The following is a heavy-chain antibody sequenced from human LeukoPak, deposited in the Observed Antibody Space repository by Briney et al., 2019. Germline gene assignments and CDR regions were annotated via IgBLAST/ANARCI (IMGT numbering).Heavy chain of an antibody. V-gene: IGHV3-7*03. CDR1: GFSFSDHW. D-gene: IGHD3-10*01. J-gene: IGHJ4*02. CDR2: INEDGSLK. Sequence: GESLRLSCADSGFSFSDHWMTWVRQAPGKGLEWVANINEDGSLKYYVDSVKGRFTISRDNTKNSLYLQMNSLRAEDTAVYYCARSITMVRGVPLPYYFDYWGQGTLVTVSS. CDR3: ARSITMVRGVPLPYYFDY.